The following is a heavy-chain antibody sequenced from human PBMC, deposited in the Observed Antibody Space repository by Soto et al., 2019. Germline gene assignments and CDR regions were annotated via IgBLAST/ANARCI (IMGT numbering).Heavy chain of an antibody. D-gene: IGHD6-19*01. J-gene: IGHJ4*02. V-gene: IGHV4-4*02. CDR3: ARSFGWYAIDY. CDR2: ISHSGSV. CDR1: GDSISTNYF. Sequence: QVLLQESSPGLVQPSGTLSLSCAVSGDSISTNYFWGWVRQPPGKGLEWVGDISHSGSVNYNPSLNSRVTISIDKSKNQFSLKLNSVTAADTAVYYCARSFGWYAIDYWGQGTLVIVSS.